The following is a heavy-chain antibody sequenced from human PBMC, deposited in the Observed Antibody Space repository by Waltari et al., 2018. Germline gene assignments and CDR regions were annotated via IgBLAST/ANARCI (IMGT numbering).Heavy chain of an antibody. J-gene: IGHJ4*02. V-gene: IGHV3-7*01. CDR1: VFRFSNSW. D-gene: IGHD6-13*01. CDR2: IRYDGGVK. CDR3: ARENYNGAAGDY. Sequence: EVQLVESGGGLVQPGGSLRLCCATSVFRFSNSWMSWVRQAPGKGLEWLANIRYDGGVKDIVDSVKGRFTVSRDNAENSLFLHMNSLRVEDTAVYYCARENYNGAAGDYWGQGTLVTVSS.